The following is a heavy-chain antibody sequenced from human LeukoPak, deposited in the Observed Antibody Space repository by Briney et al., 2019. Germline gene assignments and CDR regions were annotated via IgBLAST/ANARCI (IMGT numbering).Heavy chain of an antibody. CDR1: GFTFDDYA. Sequence: PGGSLRLSCAASGFTFDDYAMHWVRQAPGKGLEWVSGISWNSGSIGYADSVKGRFTISRDNAKNSLYLQMNSLRAEDTALYYCAKDGSGSGSPFNYMDVWGKGTTVTISS. CDR3: AKDGSGSGSPFNYMDV. V-gene: IGHV3-9*01. D-gene: IGHD3-10*01. J-gene: IGHJ6*03. CDR2: ISWNSGSI.